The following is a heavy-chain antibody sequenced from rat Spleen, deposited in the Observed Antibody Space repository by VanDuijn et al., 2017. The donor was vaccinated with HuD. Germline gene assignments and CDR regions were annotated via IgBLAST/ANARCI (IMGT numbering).Heavy chain of an antibody. CDR2: ISTGGGNT. Sequence: EVRLVESGGGLVRPGRSLKLSCAVSGFTFSDYNMAWVRQAPKKGLEWVASISTGGGNTYYRASVKGRFTISRDNAKSTLYLQMDSLRSEDTATYYCARHRYKRTVAAVDYWGQGVMVTVSS. V-gene: IGHV5-25*01. CDR1: GFTFSDYN. J-gene: IGHJ2*01. D-gene: IGHD1-8*01. CDR3: ARHRYKRTVAAVDY.